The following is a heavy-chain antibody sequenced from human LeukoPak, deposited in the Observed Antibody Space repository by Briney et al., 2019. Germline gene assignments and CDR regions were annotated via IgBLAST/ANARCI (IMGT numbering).Heavy chain of an antibody. CDR3: ATLAFLSVVVVAANLDY. V-gene: IGHV3-48*03. CDR2: ISSSGSTI. Sequence: QSGGSLRLSCAASGFTFSSYEMNWVRQAPGKGLEWVSYISSSGSTIYYADSVKGRFTISRDNAKNSLYLQMNSLRAEDTAVYYCATLAFLSVVVVAANLDYWGQGTLVTVSS. CDR1: GFTFSSYE. J-gene: IGHJ4*02. D-gene: IGHD2-15*01.